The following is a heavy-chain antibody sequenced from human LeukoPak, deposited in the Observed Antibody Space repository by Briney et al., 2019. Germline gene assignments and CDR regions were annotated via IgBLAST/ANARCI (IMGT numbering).Heavy chain of an antibody. V-gene: IGHV5-51*01. CDR3: ARQLRYFDTAIYYFDY. CDR1: GYSFTSYW. Sequence: PGESLKISCKGSGYSFTSYWIGWVRQMPGKGLEWMGIIYPGDSDTRYSPSFQGQVTISADKSISTAYLQWSSLKASDTAMYYCARQLRYFDTAIYYFDYWGQGTLVTVSS. J-gene: IGHJ4*02. CDR2: IYPGDSDT. D-gene: IGHD3-9*01.